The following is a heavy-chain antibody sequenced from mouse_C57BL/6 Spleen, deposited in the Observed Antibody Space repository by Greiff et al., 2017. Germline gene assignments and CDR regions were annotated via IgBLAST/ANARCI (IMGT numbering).Heavy chain of an antibody. CDR2: ISSGSSTI. CDR1: GFTFSDYG. J-gene: IGHJ1*03. V-gene: IGHV5-17*01. CDR3: ARKGISTVQWYFDV. D-gene: IGHD1-1*01. Sequence: EVQVVESGGGLVQPGGSLKLSCAASGFTFSDYGMHWVRQAPEKGLEWVAYISSGSSTIYYADTVTGRFTIYRDNAKNTLFLQMTSLRSDDTAMYYCARKGISTVQWYFDVWGTGTTVTVSS.